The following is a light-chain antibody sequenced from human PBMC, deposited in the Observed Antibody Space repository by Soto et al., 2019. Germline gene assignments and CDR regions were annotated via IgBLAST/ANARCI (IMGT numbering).Light chain of an antibody. J-gene: IGKJ1*01. CDR2: AAS. V-gene: IGKV1-39*01. CDR1: QSISSY. CDR3: QQRHTTPLP. Sequence: DIQMTQSPSSLSASVGDRVTITCRASQSISSYLNWYQQKPGKAPKLLIYAASSLQSGVPSRFSGSGSGTDFTLTISSLQPEDFSTYYCQQRHTTPLPCGQGTKVDIK.